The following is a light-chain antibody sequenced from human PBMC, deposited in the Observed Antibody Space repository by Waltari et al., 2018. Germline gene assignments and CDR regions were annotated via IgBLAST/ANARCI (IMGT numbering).Light chain of an antibody. V-gene: IGKV4-1*01. Sequence: DIVMTQSPDSLAVSLGERVTINCKSSQSVLYSSNSQNYLAWYQQKPGQPPKLLIYWASARESGVPDRFSGSESGTYFTLTISSLQAEDVAVYYCQQYYDIPWTFGQGTKVEIK. CDR3: QQYYDIPWT. J-gene: IGKJ1*01. CDR1: QSVLYSSNSQNY. CDR2: WAS.